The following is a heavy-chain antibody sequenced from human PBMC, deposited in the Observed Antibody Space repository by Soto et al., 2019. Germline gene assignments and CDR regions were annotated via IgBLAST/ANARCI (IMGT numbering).Heavy chain of an antibody. D-gene: IGHD3-22*01. CDR1: GGTFSSYA. Sequence: QVQLVQSGAEVKKPGSSVKVSCKASGGTFSSYAISWVRQAPGQGLEWMGGIIPIFGTANYAQKFQGRVTITADESTSTAYMELSSLRSEDTAVYYCARGSTYYYDSSGSTIPDNWGQGNLVTVSS. CDR2: IIPIFGTA. V-gene: IGHV1-69*01. J-gene: IGHJ4*02. CDR3: ARGSTYYYDSSGSTIPDN.